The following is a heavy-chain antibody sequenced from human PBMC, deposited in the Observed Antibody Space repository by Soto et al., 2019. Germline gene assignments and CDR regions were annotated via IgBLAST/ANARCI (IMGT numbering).Heavy chain of an antibody. J-gene: IGHJ4*02. CDR3: ARNVEMERTDY. Sequence: GGSLRLSCAASGFTFSSYAMHWVRQAPGKGLEWVAVISYDGSNKYYADSVKGRFTISRDNSKNTLYLQMNSLRAEDTAVYYCARNVEMERTDYWGQGTLVTVSS. CDR1: GFTFSSYA. V-gene: IGHV3-30-3*01. D-gene: IGHD1-1*01. CDR2: ISYDGSNK.